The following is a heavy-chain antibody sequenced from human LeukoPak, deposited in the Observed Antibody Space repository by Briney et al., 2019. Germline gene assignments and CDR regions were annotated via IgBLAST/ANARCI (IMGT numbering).Heavy chain of an antibody. J-gene: IGHJ4*02. V-gene: IGHV1-18*01. D-gene: IGHD2-2*01. CDR1: GYTFTNYG. CDR2: ISANSGNT. CDR3: ARTWQYQPLLRDLDY. Sequence: GASVKVSCKASGYTFTNYGISWVRQAPGQGLEWMGWISANSGNTNYAQKLQGRVTMTTDTSTSTAYMELRSLRSDDTAVYYCARTWQYQPLLRDLDYWGQGTLVTASS.